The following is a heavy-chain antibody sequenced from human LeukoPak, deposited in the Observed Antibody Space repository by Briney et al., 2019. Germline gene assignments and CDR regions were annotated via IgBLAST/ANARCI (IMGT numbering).Heavy chain of an antibody. D-gene: IGHD5-12*01. V-gene: IGHV4-39*07. CDR1: GGSITNSSNY. CDR3: ATLFAGYSGYDSLFDY. Sequence: PSETLSLTCAVSGGSITNSSNYWGWIRQPPGKGLEWIGSISYSGITSYNPSLRSRVTISVDTSKNQFSLKLSSVTAADTAVYYCATLFAGYSGYDSLFDYWGQGTLVTVSS. CDR2: ISYSGIT. J-gene: IGHJ4*02.